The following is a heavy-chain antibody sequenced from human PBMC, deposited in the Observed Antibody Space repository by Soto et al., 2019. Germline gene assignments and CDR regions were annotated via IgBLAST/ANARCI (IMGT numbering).Heavy chain of an antibody. CDR1: GFTFSSYG. CDR2: ISYDGSNK. D-gene: IGHD6-19*01. Sequence: QVQLVESGGGVVQPGRSLRLSCAASGFTFSSYGMHWVRQAPGKGLEWVAVISYDGSNKYYADSVKGRFTISRDNSKNTLYLQMNSLRAEDTAVYYCAKGDSSGWYYDYWGQGTLVTVSS. CDR3: AKGDSSGWYYDY. V-gene: IGHV3-30*18. J-gene: IGHJ4*02.